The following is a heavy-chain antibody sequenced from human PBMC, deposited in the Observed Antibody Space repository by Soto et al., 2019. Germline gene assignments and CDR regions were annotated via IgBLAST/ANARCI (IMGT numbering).Heavy chain of an antibody. CDR1: GFTFDDYA. CDR3: AKDRGLVLSFYFDY. CDR2: ISWNSGSI. J-gene: IGHJ4*02. D-gene: IGHD6-19*01. V-gene: IGHV3-9*01. Sequence: VQLVESGGGLVQPGRSLRLSCAASGFTFDDYAMHGVRQAPGKGLEWVSGISWNSGSIGYADSVKGRFTISRDNAKNSLYLQMNSLRAEDTALYYCAKDRGLVLSFYFDYWGQGTLVTVSS.